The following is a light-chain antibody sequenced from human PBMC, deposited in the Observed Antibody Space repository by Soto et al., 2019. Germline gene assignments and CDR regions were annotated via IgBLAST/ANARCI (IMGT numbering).Light chain of an antibody. V-gene: IGLV1-40*01. CDR1: SSNIGAGYD. J-gene: IGLJ2*01. CDR3: QSYDSSLSVV. CDR2: VNS. Sequence: QSVLTQPPSVSGAPGQRVTISCTGSSSNIGAGYDVHWYQQLPGTAPKLLIYVNSNRPSGVPDRFSGSKSGTSASLAITGLQAGDEADYYCQSYDSSLSVVFGGGTKLTVL.